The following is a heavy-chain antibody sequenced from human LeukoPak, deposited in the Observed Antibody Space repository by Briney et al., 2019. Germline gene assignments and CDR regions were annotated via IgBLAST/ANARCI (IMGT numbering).Heavy chain of an antibody. CDR1: GYSISSDYY. CDR2: IFHTGST. J-gene: IGHJ4*02. Sequence: SETLSLTCTVSGYSISSDYYWGWIRQSPGKGLEWIGSIFHTGSTYYSSSLKSRATISVDTSKNQFSLKLSSVAAADTAVYYCARGSEWLVDYWGQGTLVTVSS. V-gene: IGHV4-38-2*02. D-gene: IGHD6-19*01. CDR3: ARGSEWLVDY.